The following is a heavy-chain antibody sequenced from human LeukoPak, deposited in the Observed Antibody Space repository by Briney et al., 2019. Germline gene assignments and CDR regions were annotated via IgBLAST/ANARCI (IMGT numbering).Heavy chain of an antibody. CDR1: GGSISSRSYY. J-gene: IGHJ2*01. D-gene: IGHD6-19*01. Sequence: SETLSLTCSVSGGSISSRSYYWGWIRQPPGKGLEWIGSIYYSGSTYYNPSLKSRVTISVDTSKNQFSLKLSSVTAADTAVYYCARDPLIRYSSGWYWWYFDLWGRGTLVAVSS. CDR3: ARDPLIRYSSGWYWWYFDL. CDR2: IYYSGST. V-gene: IGHV4-39*07.